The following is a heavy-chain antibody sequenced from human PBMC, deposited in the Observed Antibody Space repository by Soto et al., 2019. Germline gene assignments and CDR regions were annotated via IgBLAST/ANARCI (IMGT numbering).Heavy chain of an antibody. V-gene: IGHV4-61*01. J-gene: IGHJ5*02. D-gene: IGHD5-12*01. CDR3: ARYDAESGSKKSDP. Sequence: QVQLQESGPGLVKPSETLSVTCTVSGGSVSSRSHFWSWIRQPPGGGLQWIGYIFYSGSTNHNPSPKSRATLSVDTSRNQFSLRLTSVTAADTAFYYCARYDAESGSKKSDPWGQGTLVTVSS. CDR1: GGSVSSRSHF. CDR2: IFYSGST.